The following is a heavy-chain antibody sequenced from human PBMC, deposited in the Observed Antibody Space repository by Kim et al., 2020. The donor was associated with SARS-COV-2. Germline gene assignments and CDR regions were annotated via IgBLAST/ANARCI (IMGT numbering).Heavy chain of an antibody. V-gene: IGHV4-39*01. CDR2: IYYSGST. D-gene: IGHD3-10*01. Sequence: SETLSLTCTVSGGSISSSSYYWGWIRQPPGKGLEWIGSIYYSGSTYYNPSLKSRVTISVDTSKNQFSLKLSSVTAADTAVYYCITENWFDLWGQGTLAT. J-gene: IGHJ5*02. CDR1: GGSISSSSYY. CDR3: ITENWFDL.